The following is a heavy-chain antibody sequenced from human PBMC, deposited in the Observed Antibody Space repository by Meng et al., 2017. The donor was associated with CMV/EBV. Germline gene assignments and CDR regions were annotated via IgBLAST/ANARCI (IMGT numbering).Heavy chain of an antibody. J-gene: IGHJ4*02. CDR3: ATDWSRQLLGS. CDR2: IKTKIDGETA. Sequence: GGSLRLSCAASGFTFSNVWMSWVRQAPGKGLEWVGRIKTKIDGETADFAAPAKGRFSISRDDSKNTLYLQMNSLKAEDTAVYYCATDWSRQLLGSWGQGTLVTVSS. CDR1: GFTFSNVW. V-gene: IGHV3-15*01. D-gene: IGHD1-26*01.